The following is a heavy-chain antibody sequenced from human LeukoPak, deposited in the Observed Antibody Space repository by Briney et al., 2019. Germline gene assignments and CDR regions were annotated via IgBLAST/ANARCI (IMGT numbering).Heavy chain of an antibody. Sequence: GGSLRLSCAASGFTFNSYAMSWVRQAPGKGLEWVSVISGSGGSTYYADSVRGRFTISRDNSKNTLHLQMNSLRAEDTAVYYCAKDPVVVTANFDYWGQGTLVTVSS. V-gene: IGHV3-23*01. D-gene: IGHD2-21*02. J-gene: IGHJ4*02. CDR2: ISGSGGST. CDR1: GFTFNSYA. CDR3: AKDPVVVTANFDY.